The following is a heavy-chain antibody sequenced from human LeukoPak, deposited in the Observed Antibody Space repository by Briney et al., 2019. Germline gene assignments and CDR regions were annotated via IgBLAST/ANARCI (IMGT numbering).Heavy chain of an antibody. J-gene: IGHJ5*02. CDR2: IYYSGST. CDR1: GFTFSSYE. CDR3: ARPPWFDP. V-gene: IGHV4-39*01. Sequence: PGGSLRLSCAASGFTFSSYEMNWVRQPPGKGLEWIGSIYYSGSTYYNPSLKSRVTISVDTSKNQFSLKLSSVTAADTAVYYCARPPWFDPWGQGTLVTVSS.